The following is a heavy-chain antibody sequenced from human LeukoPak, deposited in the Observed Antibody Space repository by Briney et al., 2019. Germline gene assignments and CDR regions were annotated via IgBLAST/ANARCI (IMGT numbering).Heavy chain of an antibody. V-gene: IGHV3-53*01. Sequence: GGSLRLSCAASGFTVSSNYMSWVRQAPGKGLEWVSVIYSGGSTYYADSVKGRFTISRDNSKNTLYLQMNSLRAEDTAVYYCAKDRYGDYSFDYWGQGTLVTVSS. J-gene: IGHJ4*02. CDR2: IYSGGST. D-gene: IGHD4-17*01. CDR3: AKDRYGDYSFDY. CDR1: GFTVSSNY.